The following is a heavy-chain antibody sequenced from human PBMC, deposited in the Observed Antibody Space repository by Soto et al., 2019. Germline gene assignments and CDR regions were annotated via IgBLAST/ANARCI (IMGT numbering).Heavy chain of an antibody. V-gene: IGHV4-34*01. CDR2: IKHSGSS. J-gene: IGHJ3*02. Sequence: QVQQQPWGAGLLKPSETLSLTCAVYAGSFSHYYWNWIRQSPGKGLEWIGKIKHSGSSNYNPSLRSRVSISVDMSKNQFSLRLTSVTAAGTAVYYCARGGSSDWQVALDIWGQGTMVTVSS. CDR1: AGSFSHYY. CDR3: ARGGSSDWQVALDI. D-gene: IGHD6-19*01.